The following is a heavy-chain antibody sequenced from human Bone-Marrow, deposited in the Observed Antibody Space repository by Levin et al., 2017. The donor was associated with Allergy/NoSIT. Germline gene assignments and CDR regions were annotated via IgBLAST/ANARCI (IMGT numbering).Heavy chain of an antibody. CDR1: GGSITSHH. V-gene: IGHV4-59*11. J-gene: IGHJ4*02. CDR3: ARGGYDSTGYNIREYYFDY. CDR2: IHYTGGA. Sequence: GSLRLSCSVSGGSITSHHWTWIRQPPGKGLQWIGFIHYTGGANYSPSLKSRVTISVDTSKSQFSLELRSVTAADTAVYYCARGGYDSTGYNIREYYFDYWGQGTPVTVSS. D-gene: IGHD3-22*01.